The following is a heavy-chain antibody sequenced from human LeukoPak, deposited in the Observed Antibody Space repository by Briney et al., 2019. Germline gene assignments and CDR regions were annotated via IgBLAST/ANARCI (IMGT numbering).Heavy chain of an antibody. J-gene: IGHJ5*02. CDR2: ITGSSSSI. CDR1: GFSFSIYA. Sequence: GGSLRLSCAASGFSFSIYAVSWVRQAPGKGLEWVSSITGSSSSIYYADSLQGRFTISRDNAENSLYLQMNSLRAEDTAVYYCARGGNWFDPWGQGTLVTVSS. D-gene: IGHD3-16*01. CDR3: ARGGNWFDP. V-gene: IGHV3-21*01.